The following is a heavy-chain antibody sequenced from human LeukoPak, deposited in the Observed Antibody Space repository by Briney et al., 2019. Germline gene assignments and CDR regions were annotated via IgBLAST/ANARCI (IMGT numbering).Heavy chain of an antibody. CDR3: ARDYYYDSSGS. CDR1: GFIFNNYR. V-gene: IGHV3-21*04. CDR2: ISSSSNI. D-gene: IGHD3-22*01. J-gene: IGHJ4*02. Sequence: PGGSLRLSCAASGFIFNNYRMNWVRQAPGKGLEWVSSISSSSNIYYADSVKGRFTISRDNAKNSLYLQMNSLRAEDTAVYYCARDYYYDSSGSWGQGTLVTVSS.